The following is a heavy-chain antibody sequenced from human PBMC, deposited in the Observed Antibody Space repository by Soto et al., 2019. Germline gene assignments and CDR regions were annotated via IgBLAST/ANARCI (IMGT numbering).Heavy chain of an antibody. D-gene: IGHD3-3*01. Sequence: SETLSLTCTVSGGSISSYYWSWIRQPPGKGLEWIGYIYYSGSTNYNPSLKSRVTISVDTSKNQFSLKLSSVTAADTAVYYCARRRFLEWLSAGDLHAFYIWGQGTMVTVS. CDR2: IYYSGST. CDR3: ARRRFLEWLSAGDLHAFYI. V-gene: IGHV4-59*01. J-gene: IGHJ3*02. CDR1: GGSISSYY.